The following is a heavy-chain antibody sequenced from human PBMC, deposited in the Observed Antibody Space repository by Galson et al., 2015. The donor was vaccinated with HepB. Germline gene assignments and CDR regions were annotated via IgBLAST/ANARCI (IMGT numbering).Heavy chain of an antibody. D-gene: IGHD4/OR15-4a*01. CDR2: ISGGGGA. Sequence: SLRLSCAASGFTFSSSAMSWVRQAPGKGLEWVSSISGGGGANYADSVKGRFTVSRDNTKNTLYLQMNSLSAEDTAVYYCAQGHRSANYYYFDSWGQGTLVTVSS. CDR1: GFTFSSSA. V-gene: IGHV3-23*01. CDR3: AQGHRSANYYYFDS. J-gene: IGHJ4*02.